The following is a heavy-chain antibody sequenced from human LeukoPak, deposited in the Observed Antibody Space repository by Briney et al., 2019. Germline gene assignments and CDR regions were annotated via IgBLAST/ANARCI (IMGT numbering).Heavy chain of an antibody. CDR2: ISYTNII. Sequence: PGGSLRLSCAASGFTFSTYSMNWVRQAPGKGSEWVSYISYTNIIYYADSVKGRFTISRDNAKNSLYLQMNSLRAEDTAVYYCTRGSYGDYEYWGQGTLVTVSS. CDR3: TRGSYGDYEY. V-gene: IGHV3-48*01. D-gene: IGHD4-17*01. CDR1: GFTFSTYS. J-gene: IGHJ4*02.